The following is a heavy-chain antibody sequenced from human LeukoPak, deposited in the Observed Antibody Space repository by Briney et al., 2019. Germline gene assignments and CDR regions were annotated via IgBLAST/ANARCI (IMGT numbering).Heavy chain of an antibody. V-gene: IGHV3-7*01. CDR2: IKPDGSEK. Sequence: GGSLRLSCAASGFTSSTAWMSWVRQAPGTGLEWVATIKPDGSEKFYVDSVKGRFTISRDSAKNSLYLQMNSLRAEDTAVYYCAKDLGYCSSTSCYTGYYYYGMDVWGQGTTVTVSS. CDR3: AKDLGYCSSTSCYTGYYYYGMDV. CDR1: GFTSSTAW. J-gene: IGHJ6*02. D-gene: IGHD2-2*02.